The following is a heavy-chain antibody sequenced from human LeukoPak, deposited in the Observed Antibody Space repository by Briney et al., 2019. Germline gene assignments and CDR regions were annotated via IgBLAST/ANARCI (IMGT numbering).Heavy chain of an antibody. CDR3: ARGQLLLGTGKFDY. V-gene: IGHV3-23*01. CDR2: ISGSGGST. CDR1: GFTFSSYA. J-gene: IGHJ4*02. D-gene: IGHD2-15*01. Sequence: SGGSLRLSCAASGFTFSSYAMSWVRQAPGKGLEWVSAISGSGGSTYYADSVKGRFTISRDNSKNTLYLQMNSLRAEDTAVYYCARGQLLLGTGKFDYWGQGTLVTVSS.